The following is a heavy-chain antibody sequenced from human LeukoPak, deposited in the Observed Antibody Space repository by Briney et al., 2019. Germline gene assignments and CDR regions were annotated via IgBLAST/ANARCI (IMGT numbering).Heavy chain of an antibody. CDR2: ISDNGGTT. D-gene: IGHD5-18*01. Sequence: GGSLRLSCVASGLSFPNFAMHWVRQAPGKGLESLSVISDNGGTTSYADSVKGRFIVSRDNSKNTLFLQMSSLRPEDTAVYYCVKGGYGYTYHYNWFDHWGQGTLVTVSS. V-gene: IGHV3-64*02. CDR1: GLSFPNFA. CDR3: VKGGYGYTYHYNWFDH. J-gene: IGHJ5*02.